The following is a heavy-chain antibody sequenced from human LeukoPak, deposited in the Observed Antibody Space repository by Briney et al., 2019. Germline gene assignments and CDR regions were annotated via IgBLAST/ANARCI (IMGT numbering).Heavy chain of an antibody. V-gene: IGHV4-34*01. CDR3: ARRFSRITMIRGGSWFDP. J-gene: IGHJ5*02. D-gene: IGHD3-10*01. CDR1: GGSFSVYY. Sequence: PSETLSLTCAVYGGSFSVYYWSWIRQPPGKGLEWIGEINHSGSTNYNPSLKSRVTISVDTSNNHFSLKLSSVTAADTAVYYCARRFSRITMIRGGSWFDPWGQGTLVIVSS. CDR2: INHSGST.